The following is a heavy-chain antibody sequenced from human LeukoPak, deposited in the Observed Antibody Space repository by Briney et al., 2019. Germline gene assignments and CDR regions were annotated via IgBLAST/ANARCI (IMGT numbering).Heavy chain of an antibody. J-gene: IGHJ3*02. V-gene: IGHV1-69*13. CDR2: IIPIFGTA. CDR1: GGTFSSYA. Sequence: SVEVSCKASGGTFSSYAISWVRQAPGQGLEWMGGIIPIFGTANYAQKFQGRVTITADESTSTAYMELSSLRSEATAVYYCARRPNYYDSSGYVGAFDIWGQGTMVTVSS. D-gene: IGHD3-22*01. CDR3: ARRPNYYDSSGYVGAFDI.